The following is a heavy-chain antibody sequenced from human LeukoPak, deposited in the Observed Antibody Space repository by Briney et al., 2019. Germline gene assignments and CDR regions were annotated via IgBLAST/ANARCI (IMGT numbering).Heavy chain of an antibody. D-gene: IGHD4-17*01. Sequence: GASVKVSCKASGYTFTSYDINWVRQATGQGLEWMGWMNPNSGNTGYAQKFQGRVTMTTDTSTSAAYMELRSLRSDDTAVYYGARTTVTFDYWGQGTLVTVSS. J-gene: IGHJ4*02. CDR1: GYTFTSYD. V-gene: IGHV1-8*01. CDR2: MNPNSGNT. CDR3: ARTTVTFDY.